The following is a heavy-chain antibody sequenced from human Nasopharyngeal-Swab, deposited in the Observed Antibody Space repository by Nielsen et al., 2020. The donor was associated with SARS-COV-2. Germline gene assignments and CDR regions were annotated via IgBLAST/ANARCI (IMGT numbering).Heavy chain of an antibody. Sequence: ASVKVSCKASGYTFTSYAMNWVRQAPGQGLEWMGWINTNTGNPTYAQGFTGRFVFSLDTSVSTAYLQISSLKAEDTAVYYCARGGGVRRYYDSSGYYYYYYGMDVWGQGTTVTASS. V-gene: IGHV7-4-1*02. CDR2: INTNTGNP. CDR3: ARGGGVRRYYDSSGYYYYYYGMDV. CDR1: GYTFTSYA. J-gene: IGHJ6*02. D-gene: IGHD3-22*01.